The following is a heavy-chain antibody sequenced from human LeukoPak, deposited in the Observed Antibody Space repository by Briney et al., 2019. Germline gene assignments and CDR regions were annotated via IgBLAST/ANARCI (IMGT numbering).Heavy chain of an antibody. CDR2: ISGSGGST. D-gene: IGHD4-17*01. V-gene: IGHV3-23*01. J-gene: IGHJ6*02. Sequence: PGGSLKLSCAAPGFTFSAADLHWVRQAPGKGLEWVSAISGSGGSTYYADSVKGRFTISRDNSENTLYLQMNSLRAEDTAVYYCARDQSVTNYYYGMDVWGQGTTVTVSS. CDR3: ARDQSVTNYYYGMDV. CDR1: GFTFSAAD.